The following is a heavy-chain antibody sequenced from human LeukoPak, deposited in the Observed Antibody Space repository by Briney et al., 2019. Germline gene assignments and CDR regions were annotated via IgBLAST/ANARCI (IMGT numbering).Heavy chain of an antibody. J-gene: IGHJ4*02. V-gene: IGHV3-21*01. D-gene: IGHD2-15*01. CDR1: GFTFSSYW. Sequence: GGSLRLSCAASGFTFSSYWMSWVRQAPGKGLEWVSSISSSSSYIYYADSVKGRFTISRDNAKNSLYLQMNSLRAEDTAVYYCARALTGYCSGGSCYSGPFDYWGQGTLVTVSS. CDR3: ARALTGYCSGGSCYSGPFDY. CDR2: ISSSSSYI.